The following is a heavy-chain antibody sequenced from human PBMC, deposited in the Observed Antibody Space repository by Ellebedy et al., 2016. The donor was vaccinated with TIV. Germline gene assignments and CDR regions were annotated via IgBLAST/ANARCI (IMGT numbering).Heavy chain of an antibody. J-gene: IGHJ6*02. CDR1: GLTFSNFA. Sequence: GESLKISCAASGLTFSNFALTWVRQSPGKGLEWVSSITGSGGSTTYADSVKGRFTISRDNSKNTLYLQLNSLRAGDTAVYYCARDRGKAYYYYGMDVWGQGTTVTVSS. V-gene: IGHV3-23*01. CDR3: ARDRGKAYYYYGMDV. CDR2: ITGSGGST.